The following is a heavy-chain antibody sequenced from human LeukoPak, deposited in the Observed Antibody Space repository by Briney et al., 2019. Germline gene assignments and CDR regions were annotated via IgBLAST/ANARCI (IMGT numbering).Heavy chain of an antibody. CDR2: IWYDGSKE. CDR1: GFTFSSYG. Sequence: PGRSLRLSCAASGFTFSSYGMHWVRQAPGKGLEWVAAIWYDGSKECYADSVKGRFTVSRDDSKNTLYLQMSSLRADDTAVYYCARDPQSSMDVWGQGTTVTVSS. CDR3: ARDPQSSMDV. V-gene: IGHV3-33*08. J-gene: IGHJ6*02.